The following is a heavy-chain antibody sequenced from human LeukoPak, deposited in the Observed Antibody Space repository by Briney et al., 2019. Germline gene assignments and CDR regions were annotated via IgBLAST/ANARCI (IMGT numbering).Heavy chain of an antibody. CDR3: ARVMSYYGSGSYYNEDY. CDR2: INSDGSST. Sequence: PGGSLRLSCAASGFTFSSYWMHWVRQAPGKGLVWASRINSDGSSTSYADSVKGRFTISRDNSKNTLYLQMNSLRAEDTAVYYCARVMSYYGSGSYYNEDYWGQGTLVTVSS. J-gene: IGHJ4*02. D-gene: IGHD3-10*01. V-gene: IGHV3-74*01. CDR1: GFTFSSYW.